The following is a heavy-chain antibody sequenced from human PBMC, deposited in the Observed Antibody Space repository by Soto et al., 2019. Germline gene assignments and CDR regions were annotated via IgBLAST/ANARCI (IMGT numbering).Heavy chain of an antibody. V-gene: IGHV3-48*02. CDR2: ISSGSYNI. Sequence: GGSLRLSCTASGFTFSSYSMNWVRQAPGKGLEWVSYISSGSYNIYYADSVKGRLTISRDNAKDSLYLQMSSLRDDDSAVYYCARGPSAAAPLSDWYFDLWGRGTLVTVSS. CDR1: GFTFSSYS. J-gene: IGHJ2*01. CDR3: ARGPSAAAPLSDWYFDL. D-gene: IGHD2-2*01.